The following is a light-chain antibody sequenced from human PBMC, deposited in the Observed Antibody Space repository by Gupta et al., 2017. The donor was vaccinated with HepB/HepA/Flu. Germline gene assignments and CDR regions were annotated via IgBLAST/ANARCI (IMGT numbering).Light chain of an antibody. J-gene: IGKJ1*01. CDR1: QSISSW. Sequence: DIEMTQSPSTLSASVGDRVTITCWASQSISSWLAWYQQKPGKAPQLLSWKASSLESGVPSRFCGSGSGAESTLTSSSQQPDVVATFYGPQYNSDSCMFGQGTKVEIE. CDR2: KAS. CDR3: PQYNSDSCM. V-gene: IGKV1-5*03.